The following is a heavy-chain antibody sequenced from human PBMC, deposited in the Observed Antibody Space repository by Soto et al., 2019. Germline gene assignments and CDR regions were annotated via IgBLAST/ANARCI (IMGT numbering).Heavy chain of an antibody. V-gene: IGHV1-18*01. J-gene: IGHJ2*01. D-gene: IGHD6-19*01. CDR2: ISNYNGNT. Sequence: QVQLVQSGAEVKKPGASVKVSCKASGYSFTTYGISWVRQAPGQGLEWMGWISNYNGNTNYAQKLQGRVTMTTDTSTSTAYMELRSLRSDDTAVYYCGRVSSGWYGPEYFDLWGRGTLVTVSS. CDR1: GYSFTTYG. CDR3: GRVSSGWYGPEYFDL.